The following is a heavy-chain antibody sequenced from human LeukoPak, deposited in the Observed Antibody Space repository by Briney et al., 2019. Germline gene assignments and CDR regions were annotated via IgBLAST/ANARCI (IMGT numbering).Heavy chain of an antibody. V-gene: IGHV1-24*01. J-gene: IGHJ4*02. CDR1: GYTLTELS. CDR3: ATGWELFDN. CDR2: FDPENGET. Sequence: ASVKVSCKVSGYTLTELSMHWVRQAPGKGLEWMGGFDPENGETINAEKIQGRVTMTEDTSTDTAYMELSSLRSEDTAVYYCATGWELFDNWGQGTLVTVSS. D-gene: IGHD4-23*01.